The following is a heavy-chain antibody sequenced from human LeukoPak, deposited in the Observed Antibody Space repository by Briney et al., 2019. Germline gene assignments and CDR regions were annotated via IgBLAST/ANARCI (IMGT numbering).Heavy chain of an antibody. J-gene: IGHJ6*02. Sequence: SVKVSCKASGGTFISYAISWVRQAPGQGLEWMGGIIPIFGTANYAQKFQGRVTITADESTSTAYMELSSLRSEDTAVYYCARGYYDILTGYYMEAAKYYYYGMDVWGQGTTVTVSS. CDR1: GGTFISYA. V-gene: IGHV1-69*01. CDR3: ARGYYDILTGYYMEAAKYYYYGMDV. D-gene: IGHD3-9*01. CDR2: IIPIFGTA.